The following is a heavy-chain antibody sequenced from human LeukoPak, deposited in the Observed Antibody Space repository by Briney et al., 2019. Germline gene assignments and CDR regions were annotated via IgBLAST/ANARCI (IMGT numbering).Heavy chain of an antibody. CDR2: INYAGHT. D-gene: IGHD6-19*01. CDR1: GGSISNDY. V-gene: IGHV4-59*01. CDR3: ARGGRSGWYNFDY. Sequence: KPSETLSLTCTVSGGSISNDYWSWIRQPPGKGLEYIGFINYAGHTNYNPSLKSRVTISVDTSKNQFSLKLSSVTAADTAVYYCARGGRSGWYNFDYWGQGTLVTVSS. J-gene: IGHJ4*02.